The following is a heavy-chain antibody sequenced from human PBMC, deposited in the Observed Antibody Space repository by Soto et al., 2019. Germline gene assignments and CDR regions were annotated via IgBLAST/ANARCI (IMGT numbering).Heavy chain of an antibody. J-gene: IGHJ4*02. Sequence: ASGKCPCKTSGYTFTGHYIHWVRQAPQQGPEWMGEIGPESGATRYAEKFRGRVTMTMDTSITTVYMELRNLSPDDTAVYYCGRGRSGQIVIFYWGQGTPVTVS. D-gene: IGHD1-26*01. CDR3: GRGRSGQIVIFY. CDR2: IGPESGAT. V-gene: IGHV1-2*02. CDR1: GYTFTGHY.